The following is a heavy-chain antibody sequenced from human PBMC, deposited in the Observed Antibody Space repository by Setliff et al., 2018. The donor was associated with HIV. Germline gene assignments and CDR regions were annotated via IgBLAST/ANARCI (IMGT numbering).Heavy chain of an antibody. Sequence: PSETLSLTCTVSGGSISSSSYYWGWIRQPPGKGLEWIGTISYSGNTYYNPSLKSRVTISVDTSKNQISLKLSSVTAADTAVYYCASHLPPYSGNFDYWGHGTLVTVSS. CDR3: ASHLPPYSGNFDY. CDR1: GGSISSSSYY. V-gene: IGHV4-39*01. J-gene: IGHJ4*01. CDR2: ISYSGNT. D-gene: IGHD1-26*01.